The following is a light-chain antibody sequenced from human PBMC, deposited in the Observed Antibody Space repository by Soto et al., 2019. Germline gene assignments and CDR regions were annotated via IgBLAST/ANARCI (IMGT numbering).Light chain of an antibody. CDR3: YTYAGGSIYL. Sequence: QSVLTQPASVSGSPGQSITISCTGTSSDVGSYSLLSWYQHHPGKAPKLIIYEDIKGPSGVSNRFSGSKSGNTASLRISGLQAEDEADYYCYTYAGGSIYLSGTGTKVPVL. CDR1: SSDVGSYSL. J-gene: IGLJ1*01. V-gene: IGLV2-23*01. CDR2: EDI.